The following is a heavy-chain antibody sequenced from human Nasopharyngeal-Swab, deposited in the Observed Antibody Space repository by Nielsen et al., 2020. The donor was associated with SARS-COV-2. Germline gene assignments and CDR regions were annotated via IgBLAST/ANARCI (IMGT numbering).Heavy chain of an antibody. J-gene: IGHJ4*02. Sequence: ASVKVSCKASGYTFTSYYMHWVRQAPGQGLEWMGIINPSGGSKSYAQKFQGRVTMTRGTSTSTAYMELSSLRSEDTAVYYCARDESVVVPAAIPYWGQGTLVTVSS. V-gene: IGHV1-46*01. CDR3: ARDESVVVPAAIPY. CDR1: GYTFTSYY. CDR2: INPSGGSK. D-gene: IGHD2-2*02.